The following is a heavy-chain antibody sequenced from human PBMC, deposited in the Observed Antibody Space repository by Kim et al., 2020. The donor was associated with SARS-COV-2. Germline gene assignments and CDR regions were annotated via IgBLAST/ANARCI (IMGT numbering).Heavy chain of an antibody. J-gene: IGHJ4*02. CDR3: AKGGDCDRYCLDF. D-gene: IGHD2-21*02. Sequence: YPDHVKGQFTISRDTYKNTLYLQVNRLRAEDTAVYYCAKGGDCDRYCLDFWGQGTLVTVSS. V-gene: IGHV3-23*01.